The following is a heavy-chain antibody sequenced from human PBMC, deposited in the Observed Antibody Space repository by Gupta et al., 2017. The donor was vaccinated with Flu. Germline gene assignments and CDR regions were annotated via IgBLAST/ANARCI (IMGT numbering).Heavy chain of an antibody. Sequence: QVQLQESGPGLVKPSETLSLTCAVSGYPISGGYYWGGIRQPPGKGLEWIGSIYHSGSTYYNPSLKSRVTISVDTSKNQFSLKLSSVTAADTAVYYCAVYLGYCSGGSCYGPAQFDYWGQGTLVTVSS. CDR3: AVYLGYCSGGSCYGPAQFDY. V-gene: IGHV4-38-2*01. J-gene: IGHJ4*02. CDR1: GYPISGGYY. D-gene: IGHD2-15*01. CDR2: IYHSGST.